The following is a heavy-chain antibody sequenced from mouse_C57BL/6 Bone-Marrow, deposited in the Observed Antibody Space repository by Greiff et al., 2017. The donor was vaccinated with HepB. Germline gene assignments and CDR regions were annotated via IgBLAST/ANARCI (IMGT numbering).Heavy chain of an antibody. D-gene: IGHD1-1*01. V-gene: IGHV2-2*01. Sequence: VQRVESGPGLVQPSQSLSITCTVSGFSLTSYGVHWVRQSPGKGLEWLGVIWSGGSTDYNAAFISTLSISKDNSKSQVFFKMNSLQADDTAIYYCARNYYYGSSYFDYWGQGTTLTVSS. CDR1: GFSLTSYG. J-gene: IGHJ2*01. CDR3: ARNYYYGSSYFDY. CDR2: IWSGGST.